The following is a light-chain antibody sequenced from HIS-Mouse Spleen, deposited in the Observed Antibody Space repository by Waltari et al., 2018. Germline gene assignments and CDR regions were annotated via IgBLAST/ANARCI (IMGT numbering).Light chain of an antibody. V-gene: IGLV3-10*01. Sequence: SYELTQPPWVPLSPGQTPRITCSGDALPKKYASWYQQKSGQAPVLVIYEDSKRPSGIPERFSGSSSGTMATLTISGAQVEDEADYYCYSTDSSGNHRVFGGGTKLTVL. CDR2: EDS. CDR3: YSTDSSGNHRV. J-gene: IGLJ2*01. CDR1: ALPKKY.